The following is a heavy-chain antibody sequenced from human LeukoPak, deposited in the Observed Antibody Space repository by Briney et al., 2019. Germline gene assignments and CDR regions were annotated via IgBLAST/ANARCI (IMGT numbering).Heavy chain of an antibody. D-gene: IGHD3-16*01. CDR1: GGTFSSYA. V-gene: IGHV1-69*04. CDR3: AMGEGVIAGGGADVYDV. J-gene: IGHJ3*01. CDR2: IIPILGIA. Sequence: ASVKVSCKASGGTFSSYAISWVRQAPGQGLEWMGRIIPILGIANYAQKFQGRVTITADKSTSTAYMELSSLRSEDTAVYYCAMGEGVIAGGGADVYDVWGQGTTVIVSS.